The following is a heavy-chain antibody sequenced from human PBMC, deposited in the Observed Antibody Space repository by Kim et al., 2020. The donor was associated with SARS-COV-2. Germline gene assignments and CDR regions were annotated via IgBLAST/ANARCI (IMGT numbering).Heavy chain of an antibody. V-gene: IGHV4-4*07. Sequence: SETLSLTCTVSGGSISSYYWSWIRQPAGKGLEWIGRIYTSGSTNYNPSLKSRVTMSVDTSKNQFSLKLSSVTAADTAVYYCARLSRLDSSSWYFDYWGQGTLVTVSS. D-gene: IGHD6-13*01. CDR2: IYTSGST. CDR1: GGSISSYY. CDR3: ARLSRLDSSSWYFDY. J-gene: IGHJ4*02.